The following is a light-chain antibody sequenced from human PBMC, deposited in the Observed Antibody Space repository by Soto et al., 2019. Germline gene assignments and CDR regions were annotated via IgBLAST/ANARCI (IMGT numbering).Light chain of an antibody. V-gene: IGKV1-27*01. Sequence: DIQMTQSPSSLSASVRDGVTIACRASQGIANYLAWYQHKPGKVPNLLIYAASTLQSGVPSRFSGGGSGTDFTLTISSLQPEDVATYYCQKYNSAPRTFGQGTKVDIK. CDR1: QGIANY. J-gene: IGKJ1*01. CDR2: AAS. CDR3: QKYNSAPRT.